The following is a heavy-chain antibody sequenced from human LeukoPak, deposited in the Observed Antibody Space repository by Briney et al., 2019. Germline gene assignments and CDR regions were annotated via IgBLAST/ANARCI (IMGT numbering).Heavy chain of an antibody. V-gene: IGHV3-66*01. CDR3: ARALAVAGLYFDY. CDR2: IYGGGST. CDR1: GFTVSSNY. D-gene: IGHD6-19*01. J-gene: IGHJ4*02. Sequence: GGSLRLSCAASGFTVSSNYMSWVRQAPGKGLEWVSVIYGGGSTYYADSVKGRFTISRDNSKNTLYLQMNSLRAEDTAVYYCARALAVAGLYFDYWGQGTLVTVSS.